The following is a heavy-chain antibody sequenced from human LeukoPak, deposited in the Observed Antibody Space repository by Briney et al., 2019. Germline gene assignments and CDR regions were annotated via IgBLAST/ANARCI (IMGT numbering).Heavy chain of an antibody. Sequence: PSETLSLTCTVSGGSISSSSYYWGWIRQPPGKGLEWIGTIYYSGSTYYNPSLKSRVTISVDTSKNQFSLKLSSVTAADTAVYYCARGYYYDSSGYSPPPVVPLPDGMDVWGQGTTVTVSS. J-gene: IGHJ6*02. V-gene: IGHV4-39*07. CDR2: IYYSGST. CDR3: ARGYYYDSSGYSPPPVVPLPDGMDV. CDR1: GGSISSSSYY. D-gene: IGHD3-22*01.